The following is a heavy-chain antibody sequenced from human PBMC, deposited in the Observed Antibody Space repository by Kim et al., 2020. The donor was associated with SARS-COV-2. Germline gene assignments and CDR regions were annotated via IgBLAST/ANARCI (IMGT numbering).Heavy chain of an antibody. CDR2: IYYSGST. J-gene: IGHJ6*01. CDR1: GGSVSSGSYY. CDR3: ARDLVVPAAMVYYYYG. Sequence: SETLSLTCTVSGGSVSSGSYYWSWIRQPPGKGLEWIGYIYYSGSTNYNPSLKSRVTISVDTSKNQFSLKLSSVTAADTAVYYCARDLVVPAAMVYYYYG. V-gene: IGHV4-61*01. D-gene: IGHD2-2*01.